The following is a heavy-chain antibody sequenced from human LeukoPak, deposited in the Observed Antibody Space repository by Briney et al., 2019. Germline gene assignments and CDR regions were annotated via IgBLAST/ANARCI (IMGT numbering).Heavy chain of an antibody. CDR1: GFTFSSYG. V-gene: IGHV3-30*18. D-gene: IGHD3-16*02. CDR2: ISYDGSNK. J-gene: IGHJ4*02. Sequence: GGSLRPSCAASGFTFSSYGMHWVRQAPGKGLEWVAVISYDGSNKYYADSVKGRFTISRDNSTNTLYLQMNSLRAEDTAVYYCAKVLLRLGELSPFDYWGQGTLVTVSS. CDR3: AKVLLRLGELSPFDY.